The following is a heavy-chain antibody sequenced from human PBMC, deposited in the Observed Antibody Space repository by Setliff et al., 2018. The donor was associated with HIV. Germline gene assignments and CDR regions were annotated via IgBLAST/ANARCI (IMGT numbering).Heavy chain of an antibody. CDR2: VGCWGTCT. CDR1: GFTVNSGA. V-gene: IGHV3-23*01. Sequence: GGSLRLSCAGSGFTVNSGAMNWIRQAPGKGLEWVSTVGCWGTCTYFADSVKGRFTISADTSKNTLYLQMTRLSAEDTAVYYCARDLDPYFAMAVWGQGTTVTVSS. J-gene: IGHJ6*02. CDR3: ARDLDPYFAMAV.